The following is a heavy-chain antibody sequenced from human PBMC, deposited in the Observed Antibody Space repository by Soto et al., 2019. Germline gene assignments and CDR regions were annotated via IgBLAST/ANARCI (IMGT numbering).Heavy chain of an antibody. CDR1: GFTFSSHA. CDR3: AKSPYCSGGTCFPNYYFDY. D-gene: IGHD2-15*01. V-gene: IGHV3-30*18. J-gene: IGHJ4*02. CDR2: ISYDGGDK. Sequence: QVQLVESGGGVVQPGRSLRLSCAASGFTFSSHAMHWVRQAPGKGLEWVAVISYDGGDKDYADSVKGRFTISRDNSKNTIYLQMNSLRAEDTAVYYCAKSPYCSGGTCFPNYYFDYWGQGTLVTVSS.